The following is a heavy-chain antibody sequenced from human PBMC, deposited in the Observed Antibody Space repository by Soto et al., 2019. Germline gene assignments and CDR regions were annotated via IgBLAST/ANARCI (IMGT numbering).Heavy chain of an antibody. V-gene: IGHV1-18*01. CDR2: ISAYDGNT. J-gene: IGHJ6*02. CDR3: ARRFGLISGPGSYYVSSGGMDV. CDR1: GHTLSNYG. Sequence: ASVKVSCKACGHTLSNYGFNWVGQAGGQGREWMGWISAYDGNTKYAQEFQGRVTMTTDTSTGTAYMELKSLRSDDAATYYCARRFGLISGPGSYYVSSGGMDVWGQGTAVTVSS. D-gene: IGHD3-10*01.